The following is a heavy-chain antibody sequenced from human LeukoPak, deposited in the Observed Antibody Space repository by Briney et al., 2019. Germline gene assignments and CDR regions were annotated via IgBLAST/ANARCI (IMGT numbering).Heavy chain of an antibody. Sequence: ASVTVSCKTSGYTFTNYYMHWVRQAPGQGLEWMGWINPNSGGTKCAQRFQGRATMTRDTSISTAYMELSRLRSDDTALFYCARDLSGSYWIGPYFDHWGQGTLVTVSS. CDR3: ARDLSGSYWIGPYFDH. CDR2: INPNSGGT. V-gene: IGHV1-2*02. J-gene: IGHJ4*02. CDR1: GYTFTNYY. D-gene: IGHD1-1*01.